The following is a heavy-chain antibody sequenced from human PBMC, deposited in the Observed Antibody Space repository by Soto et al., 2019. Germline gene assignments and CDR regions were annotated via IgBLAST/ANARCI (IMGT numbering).Heavy chain of an antibody. V-gene: IGHV3-23*01. CDR2: VSIGGST. D-gene: IGHD2-15*01. J-gene: IGHJ4*02. Sequence: GGSLRLSXAASGFTFSSYAMGWVRRGPGKGLEWVAVVSIGGSTHYADSVRGRFTISRDNSKNTLSLQMNSLTAEDTAVYFCAKRRGAGGHFDYWGQGALVTVSS. CDR3: AKRRGAGGHFDY. CDR1: GFTFSSYA.